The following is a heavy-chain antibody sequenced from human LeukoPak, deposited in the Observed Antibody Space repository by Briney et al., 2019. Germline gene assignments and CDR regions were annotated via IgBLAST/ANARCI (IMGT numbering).Heavy chain of an antibody. V-gene: IGHV1-8*03. CDR2: MNPNSGNT. CDR1: GYTFTSYD. CDR3: ARLGELSSDDY. J-gene: IGHJ4*02. Sequence: ASVKVSCKASGYTFTSYDINWVRQATGQRPEWMGRMNPNSGNTGYAQKFRGRVSITRNTSISTAYMELSSLVSEDTAVYYCARLGELSSDDYWGPGTLVTVSS. D-gene: IGHD3-16*02.